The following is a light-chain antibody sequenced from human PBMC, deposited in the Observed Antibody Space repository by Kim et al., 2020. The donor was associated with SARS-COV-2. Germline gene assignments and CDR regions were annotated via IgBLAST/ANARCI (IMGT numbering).Light chain of an antibody. CDR1: QSVSSN. CDR3: QQYNNWPPLT. Sequence: EIVMTQSPATLSVSPGERATVSCRASQSVSSNVAWYQQRPGQAPRLLIYGASTRATGIPVRFSGSGSGTEFTLTISSLQSEDFGVYYCQQYNNWPPLTFGGGTKVDIK. CDR2: GAS. V-gene: IGKV3-15*01. J-gene: IGKJ4*01.